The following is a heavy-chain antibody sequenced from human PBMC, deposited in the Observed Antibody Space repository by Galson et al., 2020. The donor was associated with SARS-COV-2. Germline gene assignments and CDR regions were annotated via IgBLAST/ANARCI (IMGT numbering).Heavy chain of an antibody. J-gene: IGHJ4*02. V-gene: IGHV1-69*13. D-gene: IGHD6-13*01. CDR3: AGSHSSSWYEGRDY. Sequence: SVKVSCKASGGSFNSYAFSWVRQAPGQGLEWMGGIIPILGTPNYAQKFQARLTSIADESTSTAYMELSSLGFEDTAVYYCAGSHSSSWYEGRDYWGQGTLVTVSS. CDR2: IIPILGTP. CDR1: GGSFNSYA.